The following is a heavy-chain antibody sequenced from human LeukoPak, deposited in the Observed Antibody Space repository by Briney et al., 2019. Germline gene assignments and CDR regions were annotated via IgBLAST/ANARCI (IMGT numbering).Heavy chain of an antibody. V-gene: IGHV3-30*03. CDR2: ISYDGSNK. CDR1: GFTFSPYG. CDR3: ARDRGWGEWLPLSY. J-gene: IGHJ4*02. Sequence: PGRSLRLSCAASGFTFSPYGMHWVRQAPGKGLEWVSLISYDGSNKYYADSVKGRFTISRDNAKNSLFLQMNSLRAEDTAVYYCARDRGWGEWLPLSYWGQGTLVTISS. D-gene: IGHD3-3*01.